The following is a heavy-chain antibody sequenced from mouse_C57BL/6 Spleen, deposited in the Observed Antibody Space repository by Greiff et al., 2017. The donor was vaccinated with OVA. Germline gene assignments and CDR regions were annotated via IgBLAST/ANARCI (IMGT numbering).Heavy chain of an antibody. CDR2: ISDGGSYT. CDR3: ARDLGDYG. V-gene: IGHV5-4*01. D-gene: IGHD2-4*01. Sequence: EVKLLESGGGLVKPGGSLKLSCAASGFTFSSYAMSWVRQTPEKRLEWVATISDGGSYTYYPDNVKGRFTISRDNAKNNLYLQMSHLKSEDTAMYYCARDLGDYGWGQGTLVTVSA. J-gene: IGHJ3*01. CDR1: GFTFSSYA.